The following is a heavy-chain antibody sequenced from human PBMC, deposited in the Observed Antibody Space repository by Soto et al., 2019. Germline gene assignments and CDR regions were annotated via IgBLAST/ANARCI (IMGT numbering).Heavy chain of an antibody. V-gene: IGHV3-23*01. CDR2: ISGGGGST. D-gene: IGHD2-21*02. Sequence: GGSLRLSCAASGFTFNTYAMNWVRQVPGKGLEWVASISGGGGSTYYADSVKGRFTISRDTSKNTLYLQMNSLSAEDTAVYYCAKGFIVVVTAIRPDDNFDVWGQGTMVTVSS. J-gene: IGHJ3*01. CDR3: AKGFIVVVTAIRPDDNFDV. CDR1: GFTFNTYA.